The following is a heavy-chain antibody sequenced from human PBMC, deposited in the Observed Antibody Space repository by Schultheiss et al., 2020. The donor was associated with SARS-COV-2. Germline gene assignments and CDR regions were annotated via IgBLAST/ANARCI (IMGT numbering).Heavy chain of an antibody. CDR1: GGSFSGYY. CDR3: ARAHDYGDHGGN. J-gene: IGHJ4*02. V-gene: IGHV4-34*01. D-gene: IGHD4-17*01. Sequence: SQTLSLTCAVYGGSFSGYYWSWIRQPPGKGLEWIGEINHSGSTYYNPSLKSRVTISVDTSKNEVSLKLTSVTAADTAVYYCARAHDYGDHGGNWGQGTLVTVSS. CDR2: INHSGST.